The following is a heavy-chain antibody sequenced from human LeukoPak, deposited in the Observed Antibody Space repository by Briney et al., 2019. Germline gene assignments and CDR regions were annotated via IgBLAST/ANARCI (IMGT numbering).Heavy chain of an antibody. J-gene: IGHJ3*02. CDR1: GGSFSGYY. CDR3: AREVVVVTATHDAFDI. D-gene: IGHD2-21*02. CDR2: INHSGST. V-gene: IGHV4-34*01. Sequence: PSETLSLTCAVYGGSFSGYYWSWIRQPPGKGLEWIGEINHSGSTNYDPSLKSRVTISVDTSKNQFSLKLSSVTAADTAVYYCAREVVVVTATHDAFDIWGQGTMVTVSS.